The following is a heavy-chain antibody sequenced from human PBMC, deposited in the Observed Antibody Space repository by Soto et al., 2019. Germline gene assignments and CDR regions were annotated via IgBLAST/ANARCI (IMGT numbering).Heavy chain of an antibody. Sequence: EVQLLESGGGLVQPGGSLRLSCAASGFTFSSNAMSWVRQAPGKGLVWISAISGSSGSTYYSDSVTGRFTISRDSAKNPLYLQMNGLRADDTTVYYCAKDGRGGTWDYWGKGTLVTVSS. CDR3: AKDGRGGTWDY. CDR2: ISGSSGST. V-gene: IGHV3-23*01. J-gene: IGHJ4*02. CDR1: GFTFSSNA. D-gene: IGHD2-15*01.